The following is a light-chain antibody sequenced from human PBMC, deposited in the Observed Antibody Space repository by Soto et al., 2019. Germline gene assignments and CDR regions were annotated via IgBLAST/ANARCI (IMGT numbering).Light chain of an antibody. Sequence: DVQMTQYPSSLSASVGDRVTITCRASPDISNYVAWFQQKPGRPPKSLIYAASSLQSGVPSKFSGSGSGTDFTLTISSLQPEDFATYFCQQYSAYPFTFGPGTKVDI. V-gene: IGKV1-16*02. CDR1: PDISNY. J-gene: IGKJ3*01. CDR3: QQYSAYPFT. CDR2: AAS.